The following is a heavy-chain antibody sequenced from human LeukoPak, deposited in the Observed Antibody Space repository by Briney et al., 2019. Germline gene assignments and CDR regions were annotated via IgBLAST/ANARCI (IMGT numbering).Heavy chain of an antibody. J-gene: IGHJ4*02. CDR3: ARDSMIVVALGVLDY. CDR2: IPHDGSNK. Sequence: PGRSLRLSCAASGFTFSSYAMHWVRQAPGKGLEWVAVIPHDGSNKYYADSVKGRFTISRDNSKNTLYLQMNSLRAEDTAVYYCARDSMIVVALGVLDYWGQGTLVTVSS. V-gene: IGHV3-30*01. D-gene: IGHD3-22*01. CDR1: GFTFSSYA.